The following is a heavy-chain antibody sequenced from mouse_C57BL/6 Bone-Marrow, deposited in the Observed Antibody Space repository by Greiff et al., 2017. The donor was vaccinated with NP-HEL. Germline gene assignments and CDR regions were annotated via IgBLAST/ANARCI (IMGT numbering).Heavy chain of an antibody. J-gene: IGHJ3*01. D-gene: IGHD2-2*01. V-gene: IGHV5-6*01. Sequence: EVQLVESGGDLVKPGGSLKLSCAASGFTFSSYGMSWVRQTPDKRLEWVATISSGGSYTYYPDSVKGRFTISRDNAKNTLYLQMSSLKSEDTAMYYCARGGIYYGYGGFAYWGQGTLVTVSA. CDR1: GFTFSSYG. CDR2: ISSGGSYT. CDR3: ARGGIYYGYGGFAY.